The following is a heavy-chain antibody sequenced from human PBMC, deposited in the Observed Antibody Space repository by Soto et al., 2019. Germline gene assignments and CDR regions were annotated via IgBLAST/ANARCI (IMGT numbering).Heavy chain of an antibody. CDR3: AKLSCTSSTCYFPGWFDP. D-gene: IGHD2-2*01. J-gene: IGHJ5*02. CDR1: GDSISGGASF. Sequence: TLSLTCTVSGDSISGGASFWSWIRQPPGKGLEWIANVYYSGSSYYNPSLKSRLTISVDTTKNQFSLQLKSMTAADTAVYYCAKLSCTSSTCYFPGWFDPWGQGTLVTVSS. CDR2: VYYSGSS. V-gene: IGHV4-31*03.